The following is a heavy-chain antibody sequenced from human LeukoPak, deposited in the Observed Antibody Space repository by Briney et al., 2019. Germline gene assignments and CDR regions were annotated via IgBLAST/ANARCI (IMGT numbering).Heavy chain of an antibody. CDR1: GGSIRSYY. D-gene: IGHD5-24*01. CDR2: IFYAGST. CDR3: ASGERGYIYGPLDY. J-gene: IGHJ4*02. Sequence: SETLSLTCTVSGGSIRSYYWSWTRQPPGKGLEWIGYIFYAGSTTYNPSLKSRVTISLDTSKNQFSLKLNSVTAADTAVYYCASGERGYIYGPLDYWGQGTLVTVSS. V-gene: IGHV4-59*08.